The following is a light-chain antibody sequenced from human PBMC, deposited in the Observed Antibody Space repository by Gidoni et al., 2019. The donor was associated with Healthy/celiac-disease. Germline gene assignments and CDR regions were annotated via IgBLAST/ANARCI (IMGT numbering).Light chain of an antibody. CDR1: QSISSY. CDR3: QQSYSTPFT. CDR2: AAS. Sequence: DIQMTHHPSSLSASVGDRVTITCRASQSISSYLNWYQQKPGKAPKLLIYAASSLQSGVPSRFSGSGSGTDFTLTISSLQPEDFATYYCQQSYSTPFTFXPXTKVDIK. J-gene: IGKJ3*01. V-gene: IGKV1-39*01.